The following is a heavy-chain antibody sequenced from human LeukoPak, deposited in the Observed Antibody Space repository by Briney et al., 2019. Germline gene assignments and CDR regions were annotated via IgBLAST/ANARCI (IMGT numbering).Heavy chain of an antibody. CDR1: GFTFSSYG. J-gene: IGHJ4*02. Sequence: GGSLRLSCAASGFTFSSYGMHWVRQAPGKGLEWVSSISSSSSYIYYADSVKGRFTISRDNAKKSLYLQMNSLRAEDTAVYYCARVGNYYELGYWGQGTLVTVSS. V-gene: IGHV3-21*01. D-gene: IGHD3-22*01. CDR2: ISSSSSYI. CDR3: ARVGNYYELGY.